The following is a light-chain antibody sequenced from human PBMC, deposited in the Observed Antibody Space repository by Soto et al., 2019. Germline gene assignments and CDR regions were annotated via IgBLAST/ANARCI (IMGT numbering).Light chain of an antibody. CDR2: GAS. J-gene: IGKJ4*01. V-gene: IGKV3-20*01. CDR1: QSVSSD. Sequence: EIVMTQSPATLSVSPGERATLSCRASQSVSSDLAWYHQKPGQAPRLLIYGASNRATGIPDRFSGSGSGTDFTLTISRLEPEDFAVYYCQQYGSSPLTFGGGTKVDIK. CDR3: QQYGSSPLT.